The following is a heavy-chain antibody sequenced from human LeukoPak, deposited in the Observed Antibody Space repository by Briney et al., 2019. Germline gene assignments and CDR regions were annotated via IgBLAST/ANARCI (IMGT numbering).Heavy chain of an antibody. CDR1: GFTFGDCG. D-gene: IGHD3-3*01. CDR3: AREEAFQLEASLDQ. CDR2: IWKDGSDE. J-gene: IGHJ4*02. Sequence: GRSLRLSCAAAGFTFGDCGMHWVRQAPGKGLEWVALIWKDGSDEFYADSVKGRFTISRDNSRNTLSLQMNSLRGEDTAVYYCAREEAFQLEASLDQWGQGTLVTVSS. V-gene: IGHV3-33*01.